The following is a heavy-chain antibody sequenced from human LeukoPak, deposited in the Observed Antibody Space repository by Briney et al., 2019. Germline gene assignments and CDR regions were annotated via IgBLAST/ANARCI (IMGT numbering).Heavy chain of an antibody. V-gene: IGHV4-59*08. J-gene: IGHJ2*01. CDR2: IFYIGST. Sequence: SETLSLTCTVSCRSISSYYWGWVRQPPGKALELIGNIFYIGSTYYSPSLKSRVTISVDTSKNQFSLKLSYVTAADTAVYYCARQYSDILTGYQRGELYWYFDLWGRGTPVTVSS. CDR3: ARQYSDILTGYQRGELYWYFDL. D-gene: IGHD3-9*01. CDR1: CRSISSYY.